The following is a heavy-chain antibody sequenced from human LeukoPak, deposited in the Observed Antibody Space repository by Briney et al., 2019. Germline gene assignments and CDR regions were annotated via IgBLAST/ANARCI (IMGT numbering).Heavy chain of an antibody. J-gene: IGHJ3*02. CDR2: IGTAGDT. V-gene: IGHV3-13*01. CDR1: GFTFSSYD. CDR3: ARVASYGDAFDI. Sequence: GGSLRLSCAASGFTFSSYDMHWVRQATGKGLEWVSAIGTAGDTYYPGSVKGRFTISRENAKNSLYLQMNSLRAGDTAVYYCARVASYGDAFDIWGQGTMVTVSS. D-gene: IGHD3-16*01.